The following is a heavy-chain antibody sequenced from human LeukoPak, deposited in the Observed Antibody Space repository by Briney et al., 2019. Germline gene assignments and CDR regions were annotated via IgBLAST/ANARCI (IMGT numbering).Heavy chain of an antibody. D-gene: IGHD3-22*01. CDR1: GFTFSSYS. V-gene: IGHV3-21*01. Sequence: GGSLRLSCAASGFTFSSYSLNWVRQAPGKGLEWVSSISSTSSYRYYADSVKGRFTISRDNAKNSVYLQMNSLRAEDTAVYYCAKDKMGAYYYDSSGYPYYFDYWGQGTLVTVSS. CDR2: ISSTSSYR. J-gene: IGHJ4*02. CDR3: AKDKMGAYYYDSSGYPYYFDY.